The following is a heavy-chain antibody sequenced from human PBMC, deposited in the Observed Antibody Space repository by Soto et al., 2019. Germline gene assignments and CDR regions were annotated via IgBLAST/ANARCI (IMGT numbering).Heavy chain of an antibody. CDR3: ARDRAYRSTWPTRDYYYGMDV. D-gene: IGHD6-13*01. CDR2: TYYRSNWYN. CDR1: GDSFSSNSAS. Sequence: PAQTLSLTCAISGDSFSSNSASCNWIRQSPSRGLEWLGRTYYRSNWYNDYAVSVKSRITTNPDTSKNQFSLQLNSVTTEDTAVYYCARDRAYRSTWPTRDYYYGMDVWGQGTTVTVSS. V-gene: IGHV6-1*01. J-gene: IGHJ6*02.